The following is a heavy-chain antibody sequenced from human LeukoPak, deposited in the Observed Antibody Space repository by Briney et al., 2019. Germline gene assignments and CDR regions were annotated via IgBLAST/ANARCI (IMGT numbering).Heavy chain of an antibody. CDR2: MNPNSGNT. D-gene: IGHD3-10*01. V-gene: IGHV1-8*01. CDR3: ARGYRITMVRGVKVYWFDP. CDR1: GYTFTSYD. Sequence: ASVKVSCKASGYTFTSYDINWVRQATGQGLEWRGSMNPNSGNTGYAQKFQGRVTMTRNTSISTAYMELSSLRSEDTAVYYCARGYRITMVRGVKVYWFDPWGQGTLVTVSS. J-gene: IGHJ5*02.